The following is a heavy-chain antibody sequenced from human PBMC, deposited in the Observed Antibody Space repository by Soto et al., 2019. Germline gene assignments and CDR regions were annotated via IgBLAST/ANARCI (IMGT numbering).Heavy chain of an antibody. CDR2: IYYSGST. D-gene: IGHD2-21*01. Sequence: QVQRQESGPGLVKPSETLSLTCTVSGGSVNSGSYYWSWIRQPPGKGLEWIGYIYYSGSTKYNPSLKSRFTISIYTSTNQFSLNLSSVTAADTAVYYCARDYCGSELRFDYWGQGTLVTVPS. J-gene: IGHJ4*02. V-gene: IGHV4-61*01. CDR1: GGSVNSGSYY. CDR3: ARDYCGSELRFDY.